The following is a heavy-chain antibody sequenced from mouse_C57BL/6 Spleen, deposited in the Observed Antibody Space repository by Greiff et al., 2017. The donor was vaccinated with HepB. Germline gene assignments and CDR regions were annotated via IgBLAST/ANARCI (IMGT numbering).Heavy chain of an antibody. CDR1: GYTFTDYY. CDR3: AGRGFAY. J-gene: IGHJ3*01. D-gene: IGHD3-3*01. Sequence: EVQLQQSGPELVKPGASVKISCKASGYTFTDYYMNWVKQSHGKSLEWIGDINPNNGGTSYNQKFKGKATLTVDKSSSTAYMELRSLTSEDSAVYYCAGRGFAYWGQGTLVTVSA. CDR2: INPNNGGT. V-gene: IGHV1-26*01.